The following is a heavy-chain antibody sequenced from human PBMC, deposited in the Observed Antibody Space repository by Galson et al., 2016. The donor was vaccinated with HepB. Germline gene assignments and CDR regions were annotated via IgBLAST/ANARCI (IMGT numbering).Heavy chain of an antibody. V-gene: IGHV3-64D*06. CDR2: ITANGDTT. CDR3: MSPYYGDYKNF. D-gene: IGHD4-17*01. J-gene: IGHJ4*02. Sequence: SLRLSCAVSGFTLRDYSMHWVRQAPGKRLEYVSAITANGDTTYYADSVQGRFTISRDNSKNTFYLQMTSLRSEDTAVYYCMSPYYGDYKNFWGRGTLVTVSS. CDR1: GFTLRDYS.